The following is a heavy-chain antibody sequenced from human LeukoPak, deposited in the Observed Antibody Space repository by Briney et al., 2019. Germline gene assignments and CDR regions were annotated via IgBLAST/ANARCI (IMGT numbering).Heavy chain of an antibody. CDR3: ARLAVTTSRYYYYYMDV. CDR1: GGSFSVYH. J-gene: IGHJ6*03. V-gene: IGHV4-34*01. Sequence: SETLSLTCAVYGGSFSVYHWSWIRQPPGKGLEWIGEINHSGSTNYIPSLKSRVTISIDTSKNQFSLKLSSVTAADTAVYYCARLAVTTSRYYYYYMDVWGKGTTVTVSS. D-gene: IGHD4-17*01. CDR2: INHSGST.